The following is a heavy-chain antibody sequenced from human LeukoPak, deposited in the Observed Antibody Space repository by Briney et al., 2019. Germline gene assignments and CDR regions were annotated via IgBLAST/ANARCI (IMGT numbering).Heavy chain of an antibody. D-gene: IGHD3-22*01. V-gene: IGHV3-74*01. CDR2: INSDGSST. CDR1: GFTFSSYW. Sequence: PGGSLRLSCAASGFTFSSYWMHWVRQAPGKGLVWVSRINSDGSSTSYADSVKGRFTISRDNAKNTLYLQMNSLRAEDTAVYYCARGGRISSGYLHLFDYWGQGTLVTVSS. J-gene: IGHJ4*02. CDR3: ARGGRISSGYLHLFDY.